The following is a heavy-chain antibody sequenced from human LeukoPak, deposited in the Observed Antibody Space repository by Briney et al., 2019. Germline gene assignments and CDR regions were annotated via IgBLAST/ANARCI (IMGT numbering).Heavy chain of an antibody. J-gene: IGHJ4*02. CDR3: TTERQNPRTQNDY. Sequence: WGTLRLSCAASGVTFSNAWMSWVRQAPGKGLEWVGRIKSKTDGGTTDYAAPVKGRFTISRDDSKNTLYLQMNSLKTEDTAVYYCTTERQNPRTQNDYWGQGTLVTVSS. V-gene: IGHV3-15*01. CDR2: IKSKTDGGTT. D-gene: IGHD1-14*01. CDR1: GVTFSNAW.